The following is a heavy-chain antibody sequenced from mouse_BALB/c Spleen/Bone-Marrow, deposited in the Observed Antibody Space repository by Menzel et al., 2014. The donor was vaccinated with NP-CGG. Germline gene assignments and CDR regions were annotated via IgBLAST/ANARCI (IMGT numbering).Heavy chain of an antibody. CDR1: GFSLTGYG. J-gene: IGHJ4*01. D-gene: IGHD1-1*01. CDR2: IWGDGST. CDR3: ARDYGTGAMDY. V-gene: IGHV2-6-7*01. Sequence: VMLVESGPGLVAPSQRLAIPCTVSGFSLTGYGVNWVRQPPGKGLEWLGEIWGDGSTDYNSALKSRLSISKDNSKSQVFLKMNSLQTDDTARYYCARDYGTGAMDYWGQGTSVTVSS.